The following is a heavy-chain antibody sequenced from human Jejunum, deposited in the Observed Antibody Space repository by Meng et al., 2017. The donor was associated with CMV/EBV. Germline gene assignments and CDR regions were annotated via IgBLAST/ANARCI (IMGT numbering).Heavy chain of an antibody. D-gene: IGHD2-2*01. CDR3: VKDRSHCASISCYLNWFGT. CDR2: IGGVGGAT. J-gene: IGHJ5*02. CDR1: SNYA. V-gene: IGHV3-23*01. Sequence: SNYAMGWVREAPGKGLEWVSGIGGVGGATYYGDYVKGRLTISRDNSRNTLYLQMNRLRVEDTAVYYCVKDRSHCASISCYLNWFGTWGQGTPVTVSS.